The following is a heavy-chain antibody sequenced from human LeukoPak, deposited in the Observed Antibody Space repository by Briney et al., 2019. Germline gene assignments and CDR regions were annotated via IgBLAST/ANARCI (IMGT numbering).Heavy chain of an antibody. V-gene: IGHV3-30*18. CDR1: GFTFSSYG. CDR3: AKGPSSHGSGSYYTDY. Sequence: PGGSLRLSCAASGFTFSSYGMHWVRQAPGKGLGWVAVLSYVGSNKYYADSVKGRFTISRDNSQNTLYLQMNSLRAEDTAVYYCAKGPSSHGSGSYYTDYWGQGTLVTVSS. D-gene: IGHD3-10*01. J-gene: IGHJ4*02. CDR2: LSYVGSNK.